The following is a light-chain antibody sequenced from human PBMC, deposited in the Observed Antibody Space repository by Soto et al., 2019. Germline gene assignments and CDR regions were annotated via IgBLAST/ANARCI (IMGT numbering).Light chain of an antibody. V-gene: IGKV3-15*01. CDR1: QSVNSN. CDR3: QQYTNWPPWT. J-gene: IGKJ1*01. CDR2: GAS. Sequence: IVMTQSPATLSVSPGERATLSCRASQSVNSNLAWYQRRPGQAPRLLIYGASTRATDIPARFSGSGSGTEFTLTISRLQPEDFAVYYCQQYTNWPPWTFGQGTKVEIK.